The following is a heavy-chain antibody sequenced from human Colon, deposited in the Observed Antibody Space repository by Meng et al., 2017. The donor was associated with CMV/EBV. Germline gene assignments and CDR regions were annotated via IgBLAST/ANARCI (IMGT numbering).Heavy chain of an antibody. Sequence: ASVKVSCKASGYTFTSYDINWVRQATGQGLEWMGWMNPNSGNTGYAQKFQGRVTITRNTSISTAYMELSSLRSEDTAVYYCAREDYDSSGYYPSTFDIWGQGTMVTVSS. J-gene: IGHJ3*02. CDR3: AREDYDSSGYYPSTFDI. D-gene: IGHD3-22*01. CDR1: GYTFTSYD. CDR2: MNPNSGNT. V-gene: IGHV1-8*03.